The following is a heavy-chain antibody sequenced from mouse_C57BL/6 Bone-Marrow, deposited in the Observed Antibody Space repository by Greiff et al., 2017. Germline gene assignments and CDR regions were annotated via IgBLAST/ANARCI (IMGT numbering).Heavy chain of an antibody. CDR3: TNTHYYGSSYGYAMDY. CDR2: IRNKANNHAT. Sequence: EVKVEESGGGLVQPGGSMKLSCAASGFTFSDAWMDWVRQSPEKGLEWVAEIRNKANNHATYYAESVKGRLTISRDDSKSSVYLQMNSLRAEDNGIYYCTNTHYYGSSYGYAMDYWGQGTSVTVSS. J-gene: IGHJ4*01. D-gene: IGHD1-1*01. V-gene: IGHV6-6*01. CDR1: GFTFSDAW.